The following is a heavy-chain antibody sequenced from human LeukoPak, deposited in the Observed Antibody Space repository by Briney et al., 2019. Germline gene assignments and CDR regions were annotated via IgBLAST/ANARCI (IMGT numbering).Heavy chain of an antibody. CDR1: GYTFTSYG. V-gene: IGHV1-18*01. CDR2: ISAYNGNT. Sequence: ASVKVSCKASGYTFTSYGISWVRQAPGQGLEWMGWISAYNGNTNYAQKLQGRVTMTTDTSTSTAYMELRSLRSDDTAVYYCARDGPDSSGYYLFRWFDPWGQGTLVTVSS. CDR3: ARDGPDSSGYYLFRWFDP. J-gene: IGHJ5*02. D-gene: IGHD3-22*01.